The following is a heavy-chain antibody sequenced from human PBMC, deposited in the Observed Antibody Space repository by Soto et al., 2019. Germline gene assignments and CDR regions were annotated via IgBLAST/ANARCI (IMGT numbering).Heavy chain of an antibody. V-gene: IGHV3-23*01. CDR1: GFTFSIYA. Sequence: EVQLLESGGGLVQPGGSLRLSCAASGFTFSIYAMNWVRQAQGKGLEWVSVISGSGGSTYYADSVKGRFTISRDNSKNTLYLQMNSLRAEDTAVYYCARRTVGWYFDLWGRGTLVTVSS. CDR2: ISGSGGST. CDR3: ARRTVGWYFDL. D-gene: IGHD4-17*01. J-gene: IGHJ2*01.